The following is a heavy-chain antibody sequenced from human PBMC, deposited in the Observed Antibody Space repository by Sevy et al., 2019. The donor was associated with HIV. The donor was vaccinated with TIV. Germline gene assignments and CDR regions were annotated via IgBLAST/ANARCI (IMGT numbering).Heavy chain of an antibody. J-gene: IGHJ4*02. D-gene: IGHD6-19*01. CDR3: ASQPGYRSTYYGFSLSRTFDS. V-gene: IGHV4-39*01. CDR1: GGSITSNNYY. Sequence: SETLSLTCSVSGGSITSNNYYWGWIRKPPGKGLEWIGSIYHSGNTYYNPSLKSRVTVSVDTSRSHFSLKVTSVAASDTAVYFCASQPGYRSTYYGFSLSRTFDSWGPGTLVTVSS. CDR2: IYHSGNT.